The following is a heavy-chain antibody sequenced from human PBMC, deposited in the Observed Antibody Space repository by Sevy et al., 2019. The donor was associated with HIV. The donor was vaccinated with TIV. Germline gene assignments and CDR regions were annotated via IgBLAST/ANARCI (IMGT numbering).Heavy chain of an antibody. V-gene: IGHV4-59*01. CDR2: IYYSGST. Sequence: SETLSLTCTVSGGSISSYYWSWIRQPPGKGLEWIGYIYYSGSTNYNPSLKSRVTISVDTSKNQFSLKLSSVTAADTAVYYCARGRPYYVILTDNGAFDIWGQGTMVTVSS. CDR3: ARGRPYYVILTDNGAFDI. CDR1: GGSISSYY. J-gene: IGHJ3*02. D-gene: IGHD3-9*01.